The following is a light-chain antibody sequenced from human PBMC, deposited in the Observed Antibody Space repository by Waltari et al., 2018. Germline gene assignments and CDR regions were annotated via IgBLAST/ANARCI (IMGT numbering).Light chain of an antibody. CDR3: QEYGNPLLT. Sequence: DIVMTQSPDSLAVSLGERATINCKSSQSVLYSSNNKNYLAWYQQKPGQAPKLLIYWASTRESGVPDRFSGSGSGTDFTLTISSLQAEDSAVYYCQEYGNPLLTFGGGTKVEI. CDR2: WAS. V-gene: IGKV4-1*01. CDR1: QSVLYSSNNKNY. J-gene: IGKJ4*01.